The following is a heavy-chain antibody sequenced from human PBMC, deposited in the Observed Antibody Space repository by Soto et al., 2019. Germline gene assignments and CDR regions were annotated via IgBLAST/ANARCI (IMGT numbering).Heavy chain of an antibody. D-gene: IGHD3-10*01. CDR1: GFSLSTSGVG. CDR3: ARGGWTTYYSPFFAY. V-gene: IGHV2-5*02. Sequence: QITLKESGPTLVKPTQTLTLTCTFSGFSLSTSGVGVGWIRQPPGKALEWLALIYWDDDKRYSPSMKSRLTITKDTSKTQVVLTLTKLYTVDTATYYCARGGWTTYYSPFFAYWGQGTLVTVSS. J-gene: IGHJ4*02. CDR2: IYWDDDK.